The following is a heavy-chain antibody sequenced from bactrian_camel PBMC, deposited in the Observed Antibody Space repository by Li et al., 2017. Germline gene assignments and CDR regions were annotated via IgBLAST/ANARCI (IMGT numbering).Heavy chain of an antibody. Sequence: VQLVESGGGSVEAGGSLRLSCAASGFLYSSNCMGWFRQAPGKEREGVVVIYSGGSTSYYADSAKGRFTISLDNAKNTVSLQMNSLKPEDTAMYYCAAGFAGGPWSSVSSYKYWGQGTQVTVS. CDR1: GFLYSSNC. CDR3: AAGFAGGPWSSVSSYKY. CDR2: IYSGGSTS. V-gene: IGHV3S40*01. D-gene: IGHD2*01. J-gene: IGHJ4*01.